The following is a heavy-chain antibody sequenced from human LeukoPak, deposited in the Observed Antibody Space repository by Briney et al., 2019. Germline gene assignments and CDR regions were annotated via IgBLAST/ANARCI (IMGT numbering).Heavy chain of an antibody. V-gene: IGHV4-4*07. J-gene: IGHJ3*02. CDR2: IYIGGST. Sequence: SEPLSLTCTVSGDSISEYYWNWIRQPAGKGLEWIGRIYIGGSTNYSPSLKSRVSMSVDTSKSQLSLKLSSVTAADTAVYYCARGPLFSGGRSFDIWGQGTLVIVSS. D-gene: IGHD3-16*01. CDR3: ARGPLFSGGRSFDI. CDR1: GDSISEYY.